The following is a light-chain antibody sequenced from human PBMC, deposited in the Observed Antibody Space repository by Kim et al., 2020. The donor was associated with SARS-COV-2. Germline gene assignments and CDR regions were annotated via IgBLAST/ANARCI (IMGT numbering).Light chain of an antibody. V-gene: IGLV3-21*04. CDR3: HVWDSSSLRYV. CDR1: NIGSKS. Sequence: SYELTQPPSVSVAPGKTARITCGGNNIGSKSVHWYQQKPGQAPVLVIYYDSDRPSGIPERFSGSNSGNTATLTISRVEAGDEADYYCHVWDSSSLRYVFGTGTKVTVL. CDR2: YDS. J-gene: IGLJ1*01.